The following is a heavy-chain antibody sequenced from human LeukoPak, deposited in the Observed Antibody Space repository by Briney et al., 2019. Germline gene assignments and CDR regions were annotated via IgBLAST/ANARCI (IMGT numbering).Heavy chain of an antibody. CDR2: ISRSGGST. J-gene: IGHJ1*01. V-gene: IGHV3-23*01. CDR3: ARDSPYSSSWYDLQN. Sequence: GGSLRLSCAASGFTFSNSAMSWVRQAPGKGLEWVSGISRSGGSTEYAESVTGRLTISRDNSKNTLYLQMNSLRAEDTAVYYCARDSPYSSSWYDLQNWGQGTLVTVSS. CDR1: GFTFSNSA. D-gene: IGHD6-13*01.